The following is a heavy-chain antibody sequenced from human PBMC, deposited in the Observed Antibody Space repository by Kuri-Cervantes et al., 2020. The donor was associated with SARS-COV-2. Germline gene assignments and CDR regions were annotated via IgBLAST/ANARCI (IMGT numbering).Heavy chain of an antibody. D-gene: IGHD2-2*01. CDR1: GYTFTSYA. Sequence: SVKVSCKASGYTFTSYAISWVRQAPGQGLEWMGGIIPIFGTANYAQKFQGRVTITAEESTSTAYMELSSLRSEDTAVYYCARDQRYCSSTSCYPQQFDYWGQGTQVTVSS. CDR2: IIPIFGTA. J-gene: IGHJ4*02. V-gene: IGHV1-69*13. CDR3: ARDQRYCSSTSCYPQQFDY.